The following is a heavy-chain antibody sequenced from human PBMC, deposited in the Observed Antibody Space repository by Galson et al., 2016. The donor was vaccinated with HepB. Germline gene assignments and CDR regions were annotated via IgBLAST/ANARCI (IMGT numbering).Heavy chain of an antibody. D-gene: IGHD4-23*01. CDR2: ISGGAT. J-gene: IGHJ3*02. CDR3: AKVLGRWAFDI. V-gene: IGHV3-23*01. CDR1: GFTFSTSA. Sequence: SLRLSCAASGFTFSTSAMTWVRQAPGKGLEWVSGISGGATFYADSVQGRFTISRDISKNTLYLQMNSLRAEDTAIYYCAKVLGRWAFDIWGQGTMVTVSS.